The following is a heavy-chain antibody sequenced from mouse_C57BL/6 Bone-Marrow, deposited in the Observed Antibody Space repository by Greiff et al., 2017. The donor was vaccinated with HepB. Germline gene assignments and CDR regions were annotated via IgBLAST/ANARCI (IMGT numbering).Heavy chain of an antibody. CDR3: AREGDYDFAY. J-gene: IGHJ3*01. V-gene: IGHV3-6*01. CDR1: GYSITSGYY. D-gene: IGHD2-4*01. CDR2: ISYDGSN. Sequence: EVQLQQSGPGLVKPSQSLSLTCSVTGYSITSGYYWNWIRQFPGNKLEWMGYISYDGSNNYNPSLKNRISITRDTSKNQFFLKLNSLTTEDTATYYCAREGDYDFAYWGQGTLVTVSA.